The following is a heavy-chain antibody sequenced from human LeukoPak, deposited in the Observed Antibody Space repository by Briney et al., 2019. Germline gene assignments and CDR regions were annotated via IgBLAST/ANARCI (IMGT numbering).Heavy chain of an antibody. CDR2: ITGSGGST. V-gene: IGHV3-23*01. D-gene: IGHD6-13*01. CDR1: GFIFSSYG. CDR3: RVSSSSDY. J-gene: IGHJ4*02. Sequence: PGGSLRLSCVASGFIFSSYGMSWVRQAPGKGLEWLSAITGSGGSTYYADSVKGRFTISRDNTKNTLYLEMNSLRAEDTGVYYCRVSSSSDYRGQGALVTVSS.